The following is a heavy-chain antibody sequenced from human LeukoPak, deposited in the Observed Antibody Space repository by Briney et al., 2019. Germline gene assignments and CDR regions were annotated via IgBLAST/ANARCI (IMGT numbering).Heavy chain of an antibody. D-gene: IGHD2-2*01. CDR1: GFTFSSYE. Sequence: GGSLRLSCAASGFTFSSYEMNWVRQALGKGLEWVSYISSSGSNIKYADSVKGRFTISGGHAKNSVYLQMNSLRAEDTAVYYCARDIKGQYQDAFDIWGQGTMVTVSS. V-gene: IGHV3-48*03. CDR3: ARDIKGQYQDAFDI. J-gene: IGHJ3*02. CDR2: ISSSGSNI.